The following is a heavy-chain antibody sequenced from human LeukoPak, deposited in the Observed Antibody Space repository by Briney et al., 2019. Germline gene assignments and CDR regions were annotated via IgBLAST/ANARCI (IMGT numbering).Heavy chain of an antibody. CDR1: GGSISSYY. V-gene: IGHV4-59*12. Sequence: SETLSLTCTVSGGSISSYYWSWIRQPPGKGLEWIGYIYYSGSTNYNPSLKSRVTISVDTSKNQFSLKLSSVTAADTAVYYCAREEIGWFDYYYGMDVWGQGTTVTVSS. CDR3: AREEIGWFDYYYGMDV. CDR2: IYYSGST. J-gene: IGHJ6*02. D-gene: IGHD6-19*01.